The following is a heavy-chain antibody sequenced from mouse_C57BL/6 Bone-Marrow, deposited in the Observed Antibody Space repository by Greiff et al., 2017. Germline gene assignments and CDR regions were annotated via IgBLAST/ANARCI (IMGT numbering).Heavy chain of an antibody. CDR3: TTRYYDVDRYYFDY. CDR2: IDPENGDT. D-gene: IGHD2-3*01. Sequence: VQLQQSGAELVRPGASVKLSCTASGFNIKDDYMHWVKQRPEQGLEWIGWIDPENGDTEYASKFQGKATITADTSSNTAHLQLSSLTSEDTAVYYCTTRYYDVDRYYFDYWGQGTALTVSS. CDR1: GFNIKDDY. V-gene: IGHV14-4*01. J-gene: IGHJ2*01.